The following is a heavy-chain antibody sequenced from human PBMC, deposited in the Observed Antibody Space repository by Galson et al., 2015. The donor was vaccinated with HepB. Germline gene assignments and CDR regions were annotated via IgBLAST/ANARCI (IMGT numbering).Heavy chain of an antibody. CDR2: IYYSGST. CDR1: GGSISSSSYY. D-gene: IGHD3-9*01. V-gene: IGHV4-39*01. J-gene: IGHJ4*02. CDR3: ARYEAPLYYDTYYFDY. Sequence: SETLSLTCTVSGGSISSSSYYWGWIRQPPGKGLEWIGSIYYSGSTYYNPSLKSRVTISVDTSKNQFSLKLSSVTAADTAVYYCARYEAPLYYDTYYFDYWGQGTLVTVSS.